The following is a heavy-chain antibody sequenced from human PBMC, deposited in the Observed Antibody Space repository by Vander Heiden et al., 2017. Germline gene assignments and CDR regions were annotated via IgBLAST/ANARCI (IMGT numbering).Heavy chain of an antibody. D-gene: IGHD3-3*01. V-gene: IGHV1-2*02. J-gene: IGHJ5*02. CDR3: ARDYYDFWSGYSPNWFDP. CDR2: INPNSGGT. CDR1: GYTFTGYY. Sequence: QVQLVQSGAEVKKPGASVKVSCKASGYTFTGYYMHWVRQAPGQGLEWMGWINPNSGGTNYAQKFQGRVTMTRDTSISTAYMELSRLRSDDTAVYYCARDYYDFWSGYSPNWFDPWGQGTLVTVSS.